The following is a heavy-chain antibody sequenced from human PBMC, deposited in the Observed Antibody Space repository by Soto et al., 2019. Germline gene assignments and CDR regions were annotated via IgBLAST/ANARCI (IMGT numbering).Heavy chain of an antibody. CDR2: SNPNNGDT. J-gene: IGHJ4*02. V-gene: IGHV1-2*02. CDR3: ARLKSYYDRRGSSDY. Sequence: WASVKVSCKASGYTFTGYYIYWLRQAPGQGLEWMGWSNPNNGDTNYTQKFQGRVTMTRDSSISTAYLELSRLRSDDTAIYYCARLKSYYDRRGSSDYWGKGTLVTVSS. CDR1: GYTFTGYY. D-gene: IGHD3-22*01.